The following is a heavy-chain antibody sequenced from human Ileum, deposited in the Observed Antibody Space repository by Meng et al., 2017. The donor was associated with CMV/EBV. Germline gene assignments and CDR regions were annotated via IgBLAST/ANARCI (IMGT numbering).Heavy chain of an antibody. Sequence: QMQLVQSGAEVTTTGSTVTISCKASGYAFTDPYLHWVRQAPGQALEWMGWITIYNGNTHYAQRFQDRLTITRHTSLHTAYMELNSLTSRDTGVYFCVRSSLYGDPYFFDSWGQGTLVTVSS. J-gene: IGHJ5*01. CDR3: VRSSLYGDPYFFDS. CDR1: GYAFTDPY. CDR2: ITIYNGNT. D-gene: IGHD2-21*01. V-gene: IGHV1-45*02.